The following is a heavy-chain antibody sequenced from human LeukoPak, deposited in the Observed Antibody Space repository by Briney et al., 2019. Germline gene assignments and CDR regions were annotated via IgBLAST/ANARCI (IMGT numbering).Heavy chain of an antibody. CDR3: AVIGLRNNAFDI. Sequence: PSETLSLTCTVSGGSISSSSYYWGWIRQPPGKGLEWIGSVSYSGSTFYNPSLKSRVTISVDTSKNQSSLKLSSVTAADTAVYYCAVIGLRNNAFDIWGQGTMVTVSS. D-gene: IGHD3-3*01. CDR2: VSYSGST. CDR1: GGSISSSSYY. V-gene: IGHV4-39*07. J-gene: IGHJ3*02.